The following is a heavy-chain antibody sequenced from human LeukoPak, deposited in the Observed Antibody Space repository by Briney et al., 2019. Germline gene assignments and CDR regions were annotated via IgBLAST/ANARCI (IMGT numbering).Heavy chain of an antibody. V-gene: IGHV4-34*01. Sequence: PSETLSLTCAVYGGSFSGYYWSWIRQPPGKGLEWIGEINQSGSTNSNPSLKSRVTISADTSKNHFSLKLSSVTAADTAVYYCARNRDGYNSFDYWGQGTLVTVSS. CDR1: GGSFSGYY. J-gene: IGHJ4*02. CDR3: ARNRDGYNSFDY. CDR2: INQSGST. D-gene: IGHD5-24*01.